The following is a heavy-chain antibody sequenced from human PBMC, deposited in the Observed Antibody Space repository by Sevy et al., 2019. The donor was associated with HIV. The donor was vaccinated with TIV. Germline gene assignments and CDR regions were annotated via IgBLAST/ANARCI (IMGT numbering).Heavy chain of an antibody. J-gene: IGHJ5*02. CDR2: IKQDGSGA. Sequence: GGSLRLSCVASGFNFRNFWMSWVRQAPGKGLECVADIKQDGSGAYYVDSVKGRFTISRDKAKNSLYLQMNSLRDEDTAMYFCVRDKEVGASILDAWGQGTPVTVSS. D-gene: IGHD1-26*01. V-gene: IGHV3-7*03. CDR1: GFNFRNFW. CDR3: VRDKEVGASILDA.